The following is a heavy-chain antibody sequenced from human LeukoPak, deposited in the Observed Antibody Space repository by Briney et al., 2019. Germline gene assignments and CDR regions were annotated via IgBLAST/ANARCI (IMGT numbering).Heavy chain of an antibody. CDR2: IYSGGST. Sequence: GGSLRLSCAASGFTVSSNYMSWVRQAPGKGLEWVPVIYSGGSTYYADSVKGRFTISRDNSKNTLYLQMNSLRVEDTAVYYCAREIYCSASSCTGGVFDIWGQGTMVTVSS. D-gene: IGHD2-15*01. CDR1: GFTVSSNY. CDR3: AREIYCSASSCTGGVFDI. J-gene: IGHJ3*02. V-gene: IGHV3-53*01.